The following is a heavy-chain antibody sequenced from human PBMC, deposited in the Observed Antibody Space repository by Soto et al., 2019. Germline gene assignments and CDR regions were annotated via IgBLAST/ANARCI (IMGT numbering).Heavy chain of an antibody. D-gene: IGHD6-6*01. CDR2: ISYDGSNK. CDR1: GFTFSSYA. J-gene: IGHJ4*02. V-gene: IGHV3-30-3*01. Sequence: QVQLVESGGGVVQPGRSLRLSCAASGFTFSSYAMHWVRQAPGKGLEWVAVISYDGSNKYYADSVKGRFTISRDNSKNTLYLQMSSLRAEDTAVYYCARGPSARYFDYWGQGTLVTVSS. CDR3: ARGPSARYFDY.